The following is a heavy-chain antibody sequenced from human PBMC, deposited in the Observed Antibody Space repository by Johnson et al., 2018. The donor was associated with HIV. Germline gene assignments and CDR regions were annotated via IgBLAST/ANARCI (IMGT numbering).Heavy chain of an antibody. V-gene: IGHV3-13*01. CDR2: IAATGDT. D-gene: IGHD6-19*01. CDR1: GFTFSNYD. Sequence: EVQLVESGGGVVQPGGSLRLSCAASGFTFSNYDMHWVRQTAGRRLEWVSGIAATGDTYYPGSVKGRFTVSRDNSKNTLYLQMNSLRAEDTAVYYCAKDVHSSGWYAFDIWGQGTMVTVSS. CDR3: AKDVHSSGWYAFDI. J-gene: IGHJ3*02.